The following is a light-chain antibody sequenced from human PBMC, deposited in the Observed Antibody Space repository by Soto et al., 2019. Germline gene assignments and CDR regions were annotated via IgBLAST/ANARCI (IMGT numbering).Light chain of an antibody. J-gene: IGKJ5*01. V-gene: IGKV1-39*01. CDR2: FIS. CDR3: QQTYSRPVT. Sequence: IQMTQSPSTLSASVGDRVSITGRASQPISSYLNWYQHKPGEAPRLLIYFISRLQSGAPSRFSGSGSGKDFTLTIDSPQPEDTATYYCQQTYSRPVTFGQGTRLEIK. CDR1: QPISSY.